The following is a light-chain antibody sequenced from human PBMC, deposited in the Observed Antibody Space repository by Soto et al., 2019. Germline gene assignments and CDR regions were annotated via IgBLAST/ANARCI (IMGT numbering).Light chain of an antibody. CDR1: QSLVYTDGNTY. J-gene: IGKJ1*01. CDR3: MQGTHWPPT. V-gene: IGKV2-30*01. Sequence: DVVMTQSPLSLPVTPGQPASISCRSSQSLVYTDGNTYLNWFYKRPGQSPSRLFYKISHRDSGVPDRFSGSGSDTDFTLTIRRVEPEYGGIYFSMQGTHWPPTFGQGTKVHIK. CDR2: KIS.